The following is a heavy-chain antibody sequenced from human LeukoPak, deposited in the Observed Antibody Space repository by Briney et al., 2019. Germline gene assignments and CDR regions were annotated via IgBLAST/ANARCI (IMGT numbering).Heavy chain of an antibody. J-gene: IGHJ5*02. Sequence: PSETLSLTCTVSGGSICSGDYYWRWIRQPPGKGLEWIGYIYYSGSTYYNPSLKSRVTISVDTSKNQFSLKLSSVTAADTAVYYCARFDFQPSLNWFDPWGQGTLVTVSS. CDR1: GGSICSGDYY. CDR3: ARFDFQPSLNWFDP. V-gene: IGHV4-30-4*01. CDR2: IYYSGST. D-gene: IGHD3-3*01.